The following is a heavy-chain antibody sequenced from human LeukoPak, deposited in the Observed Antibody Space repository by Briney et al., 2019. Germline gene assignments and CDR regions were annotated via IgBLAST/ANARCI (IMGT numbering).Heavy chain of an antibody. CDR3: ARSGYDIIFDY. V-gene: IGHV3-48*03. CDR2: MSRSGDTM. J-gene: IGHJ4*02. D-gene: IGHD5-12*01. Sequence: GGSLRLSCAASGFTFSSYEMNWVRQAPGKGLEWVSYMSRSGDTMYYTDSVKGRFTISRDNAENSLYLQMNSLRAEDTAIYYCARSGYDIIFDYWGQGTLVTVSS. CDR1: GFTFSSYE.